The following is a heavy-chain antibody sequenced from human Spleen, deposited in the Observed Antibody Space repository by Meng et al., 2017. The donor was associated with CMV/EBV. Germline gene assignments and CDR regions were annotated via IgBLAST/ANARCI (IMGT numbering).Heavy chain of an antibody. Sequence: GGSLRLSCAASGFTFSGYSMNWVRQAPGKGLEWVSYISSGSTTIYYADSVKGRFTISRDNAKNSLYLQMNSLRAEDTAVYYCARGVAAAGMTIYYYYGMDVWGQGTTVTVSS. CDR1: GFTFSGYS. CDR3: ARGVAAAGMTIYYYYGMDV. CDR2: ISSGSTTI. V-gene: IGHV3-48*04. J-gene: IGHJ6*02. D-gene: IGHD6-13*01.